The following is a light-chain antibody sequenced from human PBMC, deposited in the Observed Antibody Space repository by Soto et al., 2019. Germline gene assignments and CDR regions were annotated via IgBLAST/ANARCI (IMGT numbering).Light chain of an antibody. Sequence: DIQMTQSPSTLSASVGDRVTITCRASQSISSWLAWYQQKPGKAPKLLIYDASSLASGVPLRFRGSGSGTEFTLTISSLQPDDFATYYCQQYNSYSYTFGQGTKLEIK. V-gene: IGKV1-5*01. CDR3: QQYNSYSYT. J-gene: IGKJ2*01. CDR1: QSISSW. CDR2: DAS.